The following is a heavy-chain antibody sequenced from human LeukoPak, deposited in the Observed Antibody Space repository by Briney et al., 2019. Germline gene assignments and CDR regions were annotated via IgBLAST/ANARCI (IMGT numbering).Heavy chain of an antibody. Sequence: PGGSLRLSCAASGFTFDDYAMHWVRHAPGKGLEWVSGISWNSGSIGYADSVKGRFTISRDNAKNSLYLQMNSLRAEDTALYYCAKAGAVAYYFDYWGQGTLVTVSS. CDR3: AKAGAVAYYFDY. V-gene: IGHV3-9*01. CDR1: GFTFDDYA. D-gene: IGHD3-10*01. J-gene: IGHJ4*02. CDR2: ISWNSGSI.